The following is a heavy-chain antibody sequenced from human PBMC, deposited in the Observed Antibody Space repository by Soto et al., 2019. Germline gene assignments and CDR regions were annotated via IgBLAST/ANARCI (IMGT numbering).Heavy chain of an antibody. D-gene: IGHD3-3*01. Sequence: GGSLRLSCAASGFAFNIYAIHWVRQAPGKGLEWVAVISHDGTNRYYTDSVRGRFTISRDNSKNTVYLEMDSLRADDTAVYYCARSSGVPTPDFDYWGQGPLVTVYS. J-gene: IGHJ4*02. CDR1: GFAFNIYA. CDR2: ISHDGTNR. CDR3: ARSSGVPTPDFDY. V-gene: IGHV3-30-3*01.